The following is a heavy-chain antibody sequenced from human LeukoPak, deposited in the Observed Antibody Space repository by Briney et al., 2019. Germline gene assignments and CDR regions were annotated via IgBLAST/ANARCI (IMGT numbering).Heavy chain of an antibody. Sequence: PGGSLRLSCSASGFTFSSYSMSWVRQAPGKGLEWVSSISSRSGYIYYADSVKGRFTISRDNAKNSLYLQMNSLRAEDTAVYYCASRAGYTGSWSAFDYWGQGTLVTVSS. CDR2: ISSRSGYI. CDR3: ASRAGYTGSWSAFDY. V-gene: IGHV3-21*04. CDR1: GFTFSSYS. D-gene: IGHD6-13*01. J-gene: IGHJ4*02.